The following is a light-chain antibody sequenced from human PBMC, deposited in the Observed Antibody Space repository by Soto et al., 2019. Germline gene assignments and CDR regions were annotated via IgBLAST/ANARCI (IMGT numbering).Light chain of an antibody. CDR1: QYISTW. Sequence: IPMTQSPSPVSASVGDRVTVTCRASQYISTWLAWYQHKPGKAPKLLIYAASSLQSGVPSRFSGSGSGTAFSLPISSPQPEDFAAHYCQQAKSAPFTFGPGTTVDIK. CDR2: AAS. CDR3: QQAKSAPFT. V-gene: IGKV1D-12*01. J-gene: IGKJ3*01.